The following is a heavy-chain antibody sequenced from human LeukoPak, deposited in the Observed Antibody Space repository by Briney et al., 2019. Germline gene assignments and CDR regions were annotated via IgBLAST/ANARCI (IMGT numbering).Heavy chain of an antibody. CDR2: ISRNSGSI. CDR3: ARDSITGTTPYYYYYMDV. D-gene: IGHD1-14*01. J-gene: IGHJ6*03. Sequence: GGSLRLSCAASGFTFDDYAMHWVRQAPGKGLEWVSGISRNSGSIGYADSVKGRFTISRGNAKNSLYLQMNSLRAEDTAVYYCARDSITGTTPYYYYYMDVWGKGTTVTVSS. V-gene: IGHV3-9*01. CDR1: GFTFDDYA.